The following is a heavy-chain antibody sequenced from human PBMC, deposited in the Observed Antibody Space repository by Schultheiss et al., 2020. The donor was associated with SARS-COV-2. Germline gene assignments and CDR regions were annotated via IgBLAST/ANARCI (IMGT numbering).Heavy chain of an antibody. CDR1: GGSFSGYY. J-gene: IGHJ6*02. CDR2: IYYSGST. V-gene: IGHV4-34*01. CDR3: ARAVIVVVPAAPYYYYYGMDV. Sequence: GSLRLSCAVYGGSFSGYYWSWIRQPPGKGLEWIGYIYYSGSTYYNPSLKSRVTISVDTSKNQFSLKLSSVTASDTAVYYCARAVIVVVPAAPYYYYYGMDVWGQGTTVTVSS. D-gene: IGHD2-2*01.